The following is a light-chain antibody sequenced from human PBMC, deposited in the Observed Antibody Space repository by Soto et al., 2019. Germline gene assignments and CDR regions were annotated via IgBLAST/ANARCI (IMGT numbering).Light chain of an antibody. CDR2: EVT. V-gene: IGLV2-8*01. Sequence: QSALTQPPSASGSPGQSVTISCTGTSSDVGAYNYVSWYQQHPGKAPKLMIYEVTKRPSGVPDRFSGSKSGNTASLTVSGLQAEDEADYYCSSSGGNNIHYLFGTGTKVTVL. J-gene: IGLJ1*01. CDR3: SSSGGNNIHYL. CDR1: SSDVGAYNY.